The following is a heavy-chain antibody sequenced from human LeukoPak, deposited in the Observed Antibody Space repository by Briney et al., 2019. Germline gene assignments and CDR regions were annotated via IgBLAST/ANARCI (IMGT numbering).Heavy chain of an antibody. J-gene: IGHJ4*02. CDR1: GYSFTTNR. V-gene: IGHV5-51*01. CDR3: ARQYSGFDY. CDR2: IYPRDSVT. Sequence: GESLKISCKASGYSFTTNRIAWVRQMPGKGLECMGIIYPRDSVTRYSPSFQGQVTISADKSINTAYLQWSSLKASDTAMYYCARQYSGFDYWGQGTLVTVSS. D-gene: IGHD2-21*01.